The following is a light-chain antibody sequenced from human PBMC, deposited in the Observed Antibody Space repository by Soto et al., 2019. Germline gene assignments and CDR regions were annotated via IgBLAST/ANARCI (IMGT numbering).Light chain of an antibody. Sequence: HSVLTQTASVSGAPGQRFTISCTATGSNLGAGFDVHWYQHLPGTATKLLIYGITNRPSGVPDRFSGSKSGTSASLAITGLQFEDEADYYCHSYDGGLSGYFFGTGTRVTV. CDR2: GIT. J-gene: IGLJ1*01. CDR1: GSNLGAGFD. V-gene: IGLV1-40*01. CDR3: HSYDGGLSGYF.